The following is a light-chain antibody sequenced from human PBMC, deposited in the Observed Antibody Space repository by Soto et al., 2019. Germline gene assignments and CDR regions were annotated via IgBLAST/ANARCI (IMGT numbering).Light chain of an antibody. J-gene: IGKJ1*01. Sequence: EIVMTQSPATLSVSPGERATLSCRASQSVGSNLAWYQQKPGQAPRLLIYGASTRATGMPARFSCSGSGTEFTLTISSLQSEDFAIYFCQQYNNWPPDRTFGQGTKVAIK. V-gene: IGKV3-15*01. CDR1: QSVGSN. CDR3: QQYNNWPPDRT. CDR2: GAS.